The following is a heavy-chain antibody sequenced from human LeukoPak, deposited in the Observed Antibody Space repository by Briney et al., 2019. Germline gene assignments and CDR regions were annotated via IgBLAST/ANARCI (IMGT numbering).Heavy chain of an antibody. V-gene: IGHV3-23*01. Sequence: GGSLRLSCAASGFTFSSYAMSWVRQAPGKGLEWVSAISGSGGSTYYADSVKGRFTISRNNSKNTLYLQMNSLRAEDTAVYYCARGHDYGDYTLDYWGQGTLVTVSS. CDR3: ARGHDYGDYTLDY. J-gene: IGHJ4*02. D-gene: IGHD4-17*01. CDR2: ISGSGGST. CDR1: GFTFSSYA.